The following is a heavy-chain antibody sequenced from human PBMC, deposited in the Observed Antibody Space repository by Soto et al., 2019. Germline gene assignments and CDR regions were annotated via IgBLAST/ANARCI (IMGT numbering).Heavy chain of an antibody. V-gene: IGHV1-69*12. D-gene: IGHD3-16*02. J-gene: IGHJ4*02. CDR1: GGTFSSYA. Sequence: QVQLVQSGAEVREPESSVKVSCKASGGTFSSYAFEWVRQAPGQGLSWMGGIIPLFGTTNYAQKFQDRITITADESTNTAYMELSSLRSEDTAVYYCALRSSIDDYWGQGTLVTVSS. CDR3: ALRSSIDDY. CDR2: IIPLFGTT.